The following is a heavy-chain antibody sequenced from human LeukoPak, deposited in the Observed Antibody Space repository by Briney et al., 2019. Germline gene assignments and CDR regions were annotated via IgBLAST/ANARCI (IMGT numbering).Heavy chain of an antibody. Sequence: SETLSLTCTVSGASISSSNWNWIRQAPGKGVEWIGYITFSGGTNYHPSLGSRVTISLDMSKNQFSLKLTSVTAADTAIYYCARDSVYATNWYDPWGQGTLVTVSS. CDR1: GASISSSN. CDR3: ARDSVYATNWYDP. V-gene: IGHV4-59*01. CDR2: ITFSGGT. D-gene: IGHD2-8*01. J-gene: IGHJ5*02.